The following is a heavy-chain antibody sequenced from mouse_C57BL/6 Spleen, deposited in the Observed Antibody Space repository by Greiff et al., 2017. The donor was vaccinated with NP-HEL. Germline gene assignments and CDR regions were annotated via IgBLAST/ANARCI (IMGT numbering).Heavy chain of an antibody. Sequence: VQLQQPGAELVKPGASVKLSCKASGYTFTSYWMHWVKQRPGQGLEWIGMIHPNSGSTNYNEKFKSKATLTVDKSSSTAYMQLSSLTSEDSAVYYCALYYSNYGDAMDYWGQGPSVTVSS. CDR3: ALYYSNYGDAMDY. V-gene: IGHV1-64*01. D-gene: IGHD2-5*01. J-gene: IGHJ4*01. CDR1: GYTFTSYW. CDR2: IHPNSGST.